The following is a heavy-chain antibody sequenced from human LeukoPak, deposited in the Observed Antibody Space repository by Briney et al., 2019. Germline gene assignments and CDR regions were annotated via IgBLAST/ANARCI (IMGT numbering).Heavy chain of an antibody. CDR2: IYPSGSA. CDR1: DASLTTNY. V-gene: IGHV4-4*07. J-gene: IGHJ6*02. Sequence: SETRSLTCTVPDASLTTNYWSWIRQPVGKGLEWSGGIYPSGSANYNHSLNSRVTMSVDTSKNQFSLKLSSVTAADTAVYFCARTSSNGWSYGMDVWGQGTTVTVSS. CDR3: ARTSSNGWSYGMDV. D-gene: IGHD6-13*01.